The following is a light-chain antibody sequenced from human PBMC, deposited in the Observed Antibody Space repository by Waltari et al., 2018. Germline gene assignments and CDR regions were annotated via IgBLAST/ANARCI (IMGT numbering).Light chain of an antibody. V-gene: IGLV2-23*02. Sequence: QSALTQPASLSGSPGPSITLPCTGTRTDIGRYDLFSWYQHPPGKAPKLMIFEVSQRPSGVSNRFSGSKSGNTASLTISGLQAEDEADYHCCSYAGNSIYVFGTGTKVTVL. J-gene: IGLJ1*01. CDR1: RTDIGRYDL. CDR3: CSYAGNSIYV. CDR2: EVS.